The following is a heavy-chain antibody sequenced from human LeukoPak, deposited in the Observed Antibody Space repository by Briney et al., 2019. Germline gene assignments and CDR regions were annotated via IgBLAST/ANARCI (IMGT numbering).Heavy chain of an antibody. V-gene: IGHV1-18*01. J-gene: IGHJ3*02. CDR1: GYTFTSYG. D-gene: IGHD6-13*01. CDR2: ISAYNGNT. Sequence: GASVKVSCTASGYTFTSYGISWVRQAPGQGLEWMGWISAYNGNTNYAQKLQGRVTMTTDTSTSTAYMELRSLRSDDTAVYYCARDLRYQLVQMKYDAFDIWGQGTMVTVSS. CDR3: ARDLRYQLVQMKYDAFDI.